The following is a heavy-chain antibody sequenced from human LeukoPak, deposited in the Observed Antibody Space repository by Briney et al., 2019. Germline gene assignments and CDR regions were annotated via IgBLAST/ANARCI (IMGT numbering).Heavy chain of an antibody. D-gene: IGHD2-2*01. CDR1: GYTFTGYY. CDR2: ISPNSGGT. V-gene: IGHV1-2*02. Sequence: ASVKVSCKASGYTFTGYYMHWVRQAPGQGLEWMGWISPNSGGTNYAQKFQGRVTMTRDTSISTAYMELSRLRSDDTAVYYCARAPRVVVHFDYWGQGTLVTVSS. CDR3: ARAPRVVVHFDY. J-gene: IGHJ4*02.